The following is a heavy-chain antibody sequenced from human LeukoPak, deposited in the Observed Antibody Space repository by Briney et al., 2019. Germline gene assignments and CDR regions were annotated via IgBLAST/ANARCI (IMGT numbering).Heavy chain of an antibody. CDR2: IWYDGSNK. CDR1: GFTFSSYA. CDR3: ARADAATGTLVDY. D-gene: IGHD1-1*01. V-gene: IGHV3-33*08. Sequence: GGSLRLSCAASGFTFSSYAMSWVRQAPGKGLEWVAVIWYDGSNKYYADSVKGRFTISRDNSKNTLYLQMNSLRAEDTAVYYCARADAATGTLVDYWGQGTLVTVSS. J-gene: IGHJ4*02.